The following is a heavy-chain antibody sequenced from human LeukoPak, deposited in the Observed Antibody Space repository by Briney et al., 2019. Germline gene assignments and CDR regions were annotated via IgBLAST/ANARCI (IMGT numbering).Heavy chain of an antibody. CDR1: GGSISSGGYY. CDR2: IYYSGST. V-gene: IGHV4-31*03. Sequence: SETLSLTCTVSGGSISSGGYYWSWIRQHPGKGLEWIGYIYYSGSTYYNPSLKSRVTISVDTSKNQFSLKLSSVTAADTAVYYCARGNPGYAFDIWGQGTMVTVSS. J-gene: IGHJ3*02. D-gene: IGHD7-27*01. CDR3: ARGNPGYAFDI.